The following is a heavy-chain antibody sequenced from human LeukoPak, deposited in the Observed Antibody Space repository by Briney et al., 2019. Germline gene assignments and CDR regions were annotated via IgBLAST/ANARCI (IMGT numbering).Heavy chain of an antibody. Sequence: ASVKVSCKASGYTFTSYHMHRVRQAPGQGLEWMGIINPSGGSTSYAQKFQGRVTMTRDTSTSTVYMELSSLRSEDTAVYYCARDRGGDYGRGRYYYYYYMDVWGKGTTVTVSS. D-gene: IGHD4-17*01. CDR2: INPSGGST. CDR3: ARDRGGDYGRGRYYYYYYMDV. V-gene: IGHV1-46*01. CDR1: GYTFTSYH. J-gene: IGHJ6*03.